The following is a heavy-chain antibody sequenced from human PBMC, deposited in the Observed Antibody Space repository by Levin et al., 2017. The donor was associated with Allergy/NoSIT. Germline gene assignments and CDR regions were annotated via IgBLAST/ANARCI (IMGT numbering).Heavy chain of an antibody. V-gene: IGHV4-34*01. CDR3: ARYCTDTSCYYGLDY. D-gene: IGHD2-2*01. J-gene: IGHJ4*02. CDR1: GGSFSGYY. Sequence: GSLRLSCAVYGGSFSGYYWNWIRQPPGGGLEWIGEIDHGGSTNYNPSLKSRVSISVDTSKSQFSLKLSSVTAADTAVYYCARYCTDTSCYYGLDYWGQGTLVTVSS. CDR2: IDHGGST.